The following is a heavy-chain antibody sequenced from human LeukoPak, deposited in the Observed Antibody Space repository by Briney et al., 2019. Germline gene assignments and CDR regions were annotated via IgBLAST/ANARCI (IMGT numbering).Heavy chain of an antibody. D-gene: IGHD1-26*01. V-gene: IGHV4-4*02. CDR2: IYHSGST. Sequence: EWIGEIYHSGSTNYNPSLKSRVTISVDKSKNQFSLKLSSVTAADTAVYYCAREGWRELADYWGQGTLVTVSS. CDR3: AREGWRELADY. J-gene: IGHJ4*02.